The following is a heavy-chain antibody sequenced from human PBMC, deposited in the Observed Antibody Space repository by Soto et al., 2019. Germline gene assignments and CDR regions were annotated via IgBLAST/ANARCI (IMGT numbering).Heavy chain of an antibody. CDR2: ISHTGST. D-gene: IGHD3-10*01. Sequence: HLQLQESGSGLVKPSQTLSLTCAVSGGSISSGGYSWRWIRQPPVKALEWIGYISHTGSTYYNPSLKSRVTISVDRSKNQFSLKLSSVTAADTAVYYCARGGGFLGYWCQGTLVTVSS. CDR3: ARGGGFLGY. CDR1: GGSISSGGYS. V-gene: IGHV4-30-2*01. J-gene: IGHJ4*02.